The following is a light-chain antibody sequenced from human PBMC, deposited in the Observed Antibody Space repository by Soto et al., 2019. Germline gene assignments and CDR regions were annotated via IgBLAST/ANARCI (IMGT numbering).Light chain of an antibody. CDR2: AVS. Sequence: DIQMTQSPSSVSASVGDRVTITCRASQDIGPWLAWYQQKPGKAPKLLIYAVSTLQRGVPSRFSGSGSGTDFTLTISSLQPEDFATYDWQQVNTVLTFGGGPKVEIK. CDR3: QQVNTVLT. CDR1: QDIGPW. V-gene: IGKV1-12*01. J-gene: IGKJ4*01.